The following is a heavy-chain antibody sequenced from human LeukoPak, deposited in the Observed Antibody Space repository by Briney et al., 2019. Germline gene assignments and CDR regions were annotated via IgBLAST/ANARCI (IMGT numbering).Heavy chain of an antibody. Sequence: SGGSLRLSCAASGFTFSSYAMSWVRQAPGKGLEWVSAISGSGGSTYYADSVKGRFTISRDNSKNTLYLQMNSLRAEDTAVYYCARGINDYGDYGALLNDAFDIWGQGTMVTVSS. CDR3: ARGINDYGDYGALLNDAFDI. D-gene: IGHD4-17*01. V-gene: IGHV3-23*01. CDR2: ISGSGGST. CDR1: GFTFSSYA. J-gene: IGHJ3*02.